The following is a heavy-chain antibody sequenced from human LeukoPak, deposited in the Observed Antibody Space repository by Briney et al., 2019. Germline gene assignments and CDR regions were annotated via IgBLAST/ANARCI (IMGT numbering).Heavy chain of an antibody. Sequence: SETLSLTCAVSGCSISSGYYWGWIRQPPGKGLDWIGTIYHSETTYYNPSLESRIAISVDTSKNQFSLKVTSVTAADTALYYCARVYCTSFGCYNFDYWGQGALVTVSS. J-gene: IGHJ4*02. V-gene: IGHV4-38-2*01. D-gene: IGHD2-2*01. CDR3: ARVYCTSFGCYNFDY. CDR1: GCSISSGYY. CDR2: IYHSETT.